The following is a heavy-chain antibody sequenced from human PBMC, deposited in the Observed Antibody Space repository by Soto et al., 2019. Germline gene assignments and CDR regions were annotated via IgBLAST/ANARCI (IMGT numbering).Heavy chain of an antibody. D-gene: IGHD1-1*01. J-gene: IGHJ3*02. V-gene: IGHV4-59*02. CDR2: IYYSGST. CDR1: GGCVSSYY. Sequence: PSGCLSLTCTVSGGCVSSYYRSWFRQPPGKGLEWIGYIYYSGSTNYNPSLKSRVTISVDTSKNQFSLKLSSVTAADTAVYYCASISSTRDAFDIWGQGTVVTVSS. CDR3: ASISSTRDAFDI.